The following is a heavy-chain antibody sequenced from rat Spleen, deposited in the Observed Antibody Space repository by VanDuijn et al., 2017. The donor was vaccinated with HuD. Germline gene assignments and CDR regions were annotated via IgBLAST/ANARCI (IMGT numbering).Heavy chain of an antibody. CDR2: MRYDGDT. J-gene: IGHJ4*01. CDR1: GFSLTGNN. V-gene: IGHV2-63*01. CDR3: ARAIAADYVMAA. D-gene: IGHD1-2*01. Sequence: QVQLKVSGPGLVQPSQTLSLTCTVSGFSLTGNNVHWVRQPPGKGLEWMGRMRYDGDTSYNSALKSRLRVSRDTSKNQVFLKMNSLKTDDTAIYYCARAIAADYVMAAWGQGASVTVSS.